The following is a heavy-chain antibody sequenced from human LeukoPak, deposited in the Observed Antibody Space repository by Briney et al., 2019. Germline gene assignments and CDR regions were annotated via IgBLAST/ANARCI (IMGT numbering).Heavy chain of an antibody. CDR2: ISSTSNTI. Sequence: GGSLRLSCAASGFTFSIYTMNWVRQAPGRGLEWISYISSTSNTIYYADSVKGRSTISRDNAKNSLYLQMNNLRDEDTAVYYCARDSRYYYDSSAIELDYWGQGTLVTVSS. D-gene: IGHD3-22*01. J-gene: IGHJ4*02. CDR3: ARDSRYYYDSSAIELDY. CDR1: GFTFSIYT. V-gene: IGHV3-48*02.